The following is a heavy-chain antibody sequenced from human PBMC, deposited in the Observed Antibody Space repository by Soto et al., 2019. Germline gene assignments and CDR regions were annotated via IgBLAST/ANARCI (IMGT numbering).Heavy chain of an antibody. D-gene: IGHD6-13*01. Sequence: ASVKVSCKASGYTFTSYAMHWVRQAPGQRLEWMGWINAGNGNTKYSQKFQGRVTITRDTSASTTYMELSSLRSEDTAVYYCARHVAGIGAFDIWGQGTMVTVSS. CDR2: INAGNGNT. V-gene: IGHV1-3*01. CDR3: ARHVAGIGAFDI. J-gene: IGHJ3*02. CDR1: GYTFTSYA.